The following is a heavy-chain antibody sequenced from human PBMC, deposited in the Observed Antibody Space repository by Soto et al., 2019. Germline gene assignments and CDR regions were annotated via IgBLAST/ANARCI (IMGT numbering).Heavy chain of an antibody. CDR1: GGSISSGDYY. Sequence: SETLSLTCTVSGGSISSGDYYWSWIRQPPGKGLEWIGYIYYSGSTYYNPSPKSRVTISVDTSKNQFSLKLSSVTAADTAVYYCARDYYYDSSGAFDPWGQGTLVTVSS. J-gene: IGHJ5*02. D-gene: IGHD3-22*01. CDR2: IYYSGST. CDR3: ARDYYYDSSGAFDP. V-gene: IGHV4-30-4*01.